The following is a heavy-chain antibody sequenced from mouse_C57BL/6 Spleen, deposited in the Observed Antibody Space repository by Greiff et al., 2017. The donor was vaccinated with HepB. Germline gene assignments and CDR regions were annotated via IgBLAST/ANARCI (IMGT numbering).Heavy chain of an antibody. CDR1: GFNIKDDY. CDR3: TTWGTVYFDY. V-gene: IGHV14-4*01. J-gene: IGHJ2*01. CDR2: IDPENGDT. D-gene: IGHD1-1*01. Sequence: VQLQQSGAELVRPGASVKLSCTASGFNIKDDYMHWVKQRPEQGLEWIGWIDPENGDTEYASKFQGKATITADISSNTAYLQLSSLTSEDTAVYYCTTWGTVYFDYWGQGTTLTVSS.